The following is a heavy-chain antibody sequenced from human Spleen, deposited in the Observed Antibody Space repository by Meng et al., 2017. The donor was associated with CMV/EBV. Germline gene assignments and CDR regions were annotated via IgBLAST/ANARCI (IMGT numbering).Heavy chain of an antibody. CDR3: ARGIVVVPAAPGGFDP. Sequence: YGGSFSGYYWSWIRQPPGKGLEWIGEINHSGSTNYNPSLKSRVTISVDTSKNQFSLKLSSVTAADTAVYYCARGIVVVPAAPGGFDPWGQGTLVTVSS. CDR1: GGSFSGYY. D-gene: IGHD2-2*01. J-gene: IGHJ5*02. CDR2: INHSGST. V-gene: IGHV4-34*01.